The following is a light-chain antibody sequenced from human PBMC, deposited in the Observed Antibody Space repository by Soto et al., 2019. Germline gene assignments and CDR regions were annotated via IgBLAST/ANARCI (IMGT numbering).Light chain of an antibody. CDR3: QQYDSYWT. J-gene: IGKJ1*01. CDR1: QGIGNN. Sequence: DIQMTQSPSSLFASVGDRVSITCRASQGIGNNLGWYQQKPGKAPKRLIYGASSLQSGVPSRFSGSGSGTEFTLTISSLQPDDFATYYCQQYDSYWTFGQGTKVDIK. CDR2: GAS. V-gene: IGKV1-17*01.